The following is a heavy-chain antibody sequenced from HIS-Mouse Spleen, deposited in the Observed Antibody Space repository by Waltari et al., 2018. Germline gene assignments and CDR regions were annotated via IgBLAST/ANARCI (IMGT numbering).Heavy chain of an antibody. CDR3: ARVKYSNAFDI. CDR1: GGSISSYY. CDR2: IYYSGGT. J-gene: IGHJ3*02. V-gene: IGHV4-59*01. Sequence: QVQLQESGPGLVKPSETLSLTCTVSGGSISSYYWSWIRQPPGKGLEWIGYIYYSGGTNYNPSLKSRVTISVDTSKNQFSLKLSSVTAADTAVYYCARVKYSNAFDIWGQGTMVTVSS. D-gene: IGHD6-6*01.